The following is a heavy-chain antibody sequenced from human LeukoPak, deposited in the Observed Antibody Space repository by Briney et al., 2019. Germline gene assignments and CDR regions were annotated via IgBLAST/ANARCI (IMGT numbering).Heavy chain of an antibody. D-gene: IGHD1-26*01. CDR3: ARHSGRFLFYFDY. J-gene: IGHJ4*02. CDR2: IYYSGST. CDR1: GGSVSSGSYY. Sequence: KPSETLSLTCTVSGGSVSSGSYYWGWIRQPPGKGLEYIGSIYYSGSTYYNPSLKSRVTISVDTSKDQFSLKLSSVTAADTAVYYCARHSGRFLFYFDYWGQGTLVTVSS. V-gene: IGHV4-39*01.